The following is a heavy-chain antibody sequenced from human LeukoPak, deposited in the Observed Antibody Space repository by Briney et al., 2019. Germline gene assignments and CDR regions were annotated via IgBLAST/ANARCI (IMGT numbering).Heavy chain of an antibody. CDR2: IKQDGSEK. CDR1: GSTFSDYW. D-gene: IGHD3-16*01. CDR3: ATPRGRTHPFDL. Sequence: GGSLRLSCVASGSTFSDYWMSWVRQAPGKGLEWVANIKQDGSEKYYVDSVKGRFAISRDNAQNSLHLQMNNLGAEDTAVYYCATPRGRTHPFDLWGRGTLVTVSS. J-gene: IGHJ2*01. V-gene: IGHV3-7*03.